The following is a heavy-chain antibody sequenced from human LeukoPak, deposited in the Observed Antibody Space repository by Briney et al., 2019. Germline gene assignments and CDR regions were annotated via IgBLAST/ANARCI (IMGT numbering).Heavy chain of an antibody. D-gene: IGHD3-10*01. J-gene: IGHJ5*02. CDR2: INPNSGGT. CDR1: GYTFTGYY. Sequence: ASVKVSCRASGYTFTGYYMHWVRQAPGQGLEWMGRINPNSGGTNYAQKFRGRVTMTRDTSISTAYMELSRLRSDDTAVYYCARSYYYGSGSYYPTNWFDPWGQGTLVTVSS. CDR3: ARSYYYGSGSYYPTNWFDP. V-gene: IGHV1-2*06.